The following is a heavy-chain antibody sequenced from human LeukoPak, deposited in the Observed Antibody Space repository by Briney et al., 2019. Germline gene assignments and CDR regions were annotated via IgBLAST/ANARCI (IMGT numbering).Heavy chain of an antibody. CDR3: ATGGHYFGA. Sequence: PGGSLRLSCAASGFTVSDARMSWVRQTPGKGLEWIGRIKRKSDGGTTEYAAPVKGRFTISRDDSKNTEYLQMNNLKIDDTAMFHCATGGHYFGAWVQGALVA. V-gene: IGHV3-15*01. CDR2: IKRKSDGGTT. D-gene: IGHD3-10*01. J-gene: IGHJ4*02. CDR1: GFTVSDAR.